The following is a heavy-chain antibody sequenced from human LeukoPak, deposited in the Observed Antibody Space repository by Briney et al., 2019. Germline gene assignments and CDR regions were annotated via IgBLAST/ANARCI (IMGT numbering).Heavy chain of an antibody. D-gene: IGHD3-3*01. CDR3: ARERFYYDFWSGYHLDAFDI. CDR2: ISSSGSTI. J-gene: IGHJ3*02. Sequence: GGSLRLSCAASGFTFSDYYMSWIRQAPGKVLEWVSYISSSGSTIYYADSVKGRFTISRDNAKNSLYLQMNSLRAEDTAVYYCARERFYYDFWSGYHLDAFDIWGQGTMVTVSS. CDR1: GFTFSDYY. V-gene: IGHV3-11*04.